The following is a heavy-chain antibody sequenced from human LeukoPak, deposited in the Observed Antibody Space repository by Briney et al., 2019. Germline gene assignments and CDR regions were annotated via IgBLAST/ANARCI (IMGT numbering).Heavy chain of an antibody. J-gene: IGHJ6*02. CDR1: GFIFSNDA. CDR2: IWSDGSNK. Sequence: PGVSLRLSCAASGFIFSNDAMHWVRQAPGKGLEWVAFIWSDGSNKYYADSVKGRFTISRDNSEDTLYLQMNSLRVGDTAVYYCARAGSGNRWANYGMDAWGQGTTVIVSS. CDR3: ARAGSGNRWANYGMDA. V-gene: IGHV3-33*01. D-gene: IGHD1-1*01.